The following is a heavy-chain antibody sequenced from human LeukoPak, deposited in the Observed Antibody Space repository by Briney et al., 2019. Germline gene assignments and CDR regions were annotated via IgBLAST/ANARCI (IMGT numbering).Heavy chain of an antibody. CDR2: ISAYNGNT. V-gene: IGHV1-18*01. J-gene: IGHJ4*02. CDR3: AIIPGYYDSSEVKNDY. D-gene: IGHD3-22*01. CDR1: GYTFTSYG. Sequence: ASVKVSCKASGYTFTSYGISWVRQAPGQGLEWMGWISAYNGNTNYAQKLQGRVTMTTDTSTSTAYMELRSLRSDDTAVYYCAIIPGYYDSSEVKNDYWGQGTLVTVSS.